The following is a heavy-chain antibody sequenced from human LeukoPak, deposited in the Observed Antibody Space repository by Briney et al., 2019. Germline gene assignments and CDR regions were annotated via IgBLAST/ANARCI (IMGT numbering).Heavy chain of an antibody. CDR1: GGSFSGYY. Sequence: PSETLSLTCAVYGGSFSGYYWSWIRQPPGKGLEWIGEINHSGSTNYNPSLKSRVTISVDTSKNQFSLKLSSVTAADTAVYYCARALLYYYDSSGYYRHDAFDIWGQGTMVTVSS. CDR3: ARALLYYYDSSGYYRHDAFDI. V-gene: IGHV4-34*01. CDR2: INHSGST. J-gene: IGHJ3*02. D-gene: IGHD3-22*01.